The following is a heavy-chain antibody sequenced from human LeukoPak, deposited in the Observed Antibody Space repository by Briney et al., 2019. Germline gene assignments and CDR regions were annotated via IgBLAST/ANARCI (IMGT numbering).Heavy chain of an antibody. J-gene: IGHJ6*03. CDR1: GYTFTSYA. CDR2: INTNTGNP. Sequence: ASVKVSCKASGYTFTSYAMNWVRQAPGQGLEWMGWINTNTGNPTYAQGFTGRFVFSLDTSVSTAYLQISSLKAEYTAVYYCARDHPMGIAAAGDHYYCYYMDVWGKGTTVTVSS. CDR3: ARDHPMGIAAAGDHYYCYYMDV. V-gene: IGHV7-4-1*02. D-gene: IGHD6-13*01.